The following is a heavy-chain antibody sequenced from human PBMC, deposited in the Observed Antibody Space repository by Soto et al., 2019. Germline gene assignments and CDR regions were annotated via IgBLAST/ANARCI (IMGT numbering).Heavy chain of an antibody. Sequence: QVQLVESGGGVVQPGRSLRLSCAASGFTFSSYGMHWVRQAPGKGLEWVAVISYDGSNKYYADSVKGRFTISRDNSKNTLYLPMNSVRAEDTAVYYCAKDRGSYDAFDIWGQGTMVTVSS. CDR2: ISYDGSNK. CDR3: AKDRGSYDAFDI. J-gene: IGHJ3*02. V-gene: IGHV3-30*18. CDR1: GFTFSSYG.